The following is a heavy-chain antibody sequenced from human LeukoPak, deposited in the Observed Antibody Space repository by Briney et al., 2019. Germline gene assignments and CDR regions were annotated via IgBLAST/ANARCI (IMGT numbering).Heavy chain of an antibody. CDR2: ISFGGTNT. CDR3: ARGIDSGPGKGYYFDL. J-gene: IGHJ4*02. CDR1: GFTFSNYA. Sequence: GGSLRLSCEASGFTFSNYAMHWVRQSSGGGLEWVAVISFGGTNTYNADSVKGRFTISRDNSKNTLYLQMNSLRTEDTAVYYCARGIDSGPGKGYYFDLWGQGSLVTVSS. D-gene: IGHD3-10*01. V-gene: IGHV3-30-3*01.